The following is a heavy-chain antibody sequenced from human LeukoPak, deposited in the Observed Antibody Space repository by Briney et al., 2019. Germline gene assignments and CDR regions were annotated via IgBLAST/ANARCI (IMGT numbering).Heavy chain of an antibody. J-gene: IGHJ6*03. CDR3: ARAKKIYCSSTSCYDNYYYYYMDV. Sequence: GGSLRLSCAASGFTFSSYWMSWVRQAPGKGQEWVANIKQDGSEKYYVDSVKGRFTISRDNAKNSLYLQMNSLRAEDTAVYYCARAKKIYCSSTSCYDNYYYYYMDVWGKGTTVTVSS. CDR1: GFTFSSYW. V-gene: IGHV3-7*01. CDR2: IKQDGSEK. D-gene: IGHD2-2*01.